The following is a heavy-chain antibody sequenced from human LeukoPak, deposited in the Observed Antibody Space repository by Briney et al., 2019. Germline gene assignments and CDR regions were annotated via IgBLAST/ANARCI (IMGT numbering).Heavy chain of an antibody. D-gene: IGHD2-2*02. J-gene: IGHJ5*02. CDR3: ARHIVVVPAAIGGAWFDP. CDR2: IYYSGST. Sequence: PSETLSLTCTVSGGSISSYYWGWIRQPPGKGLEWIGYIYYSGSTNYNPSLKSRVTISVDTSKNQFSLKLSSVTAADTAVYYCARHIVVVPAAIGGAWFDPWGQGTLVTVSS. V-gene: IGHV4-59*08. CDR1: GGSISSYY.